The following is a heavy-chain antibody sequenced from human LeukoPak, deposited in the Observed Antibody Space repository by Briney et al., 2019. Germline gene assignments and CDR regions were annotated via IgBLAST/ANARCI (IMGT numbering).Heavy chain of an antibody. CDR3: ARGGYYYDSSGYPYFDY. CDR2: IYTSGST. CDR1: GGSISSYY. Sequence: PSETLSLTCTVSGGSISSYYWSWIRQPAGKGLEWIGRIYTSGSTNYNPSLKSRVTMSVDMSKNQFSLKLSSVTAADTAVYYCARGGYYYDSSGYPYFDYWGQGTLVTVSS. D-gene: IGHD3-22*01. J-gene: IGHJ4*02. V-gene: IGHV4-4*07.